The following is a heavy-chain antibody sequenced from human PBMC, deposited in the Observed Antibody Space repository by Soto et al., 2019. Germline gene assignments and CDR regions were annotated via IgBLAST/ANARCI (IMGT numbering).Heavy chain of an antibody. CDR2: IYYSGST. CDR3: ARVPLAQEAAAGTHDY. Sequence: SETLSLTCTVSGGSVSSGSYYWSWIRQPPGKGLEWIGYIYYSGSTNYNPSLKSRVTISVDTSKNQFSLKLSSVTAADTAVYYCARVPLAQEAAAGTHDYWGQGTLVTISS. V-gene: IGHV4-61*01. CDR1: GGSVSSGSYY. J-gene: IGHJ4*02. D-gene: IGHD6-13*01.